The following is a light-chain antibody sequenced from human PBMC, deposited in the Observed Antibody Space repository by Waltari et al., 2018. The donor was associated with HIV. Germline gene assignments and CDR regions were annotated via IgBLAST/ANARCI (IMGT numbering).Light chain of an antibody. V-gene: IGKV3-20*01. CDR3: HHYGTSRT. Sequence: IVLTQSPGTLSLSPGERATFSCRASESLNSNYVAWYQHKPGQAPRLLVNGASTRAAGIPDRFSGRGSGTDFSLTISGLEPEDIAVYYCHHYGTSRTFGQGTKLEI. J-gene: IGKJ2*01. CDR2: GAS. CDR1: ESLNSNY.